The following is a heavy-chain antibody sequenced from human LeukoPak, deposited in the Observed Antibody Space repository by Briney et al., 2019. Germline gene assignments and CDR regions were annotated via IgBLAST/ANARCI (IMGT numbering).Heavy chain of an antibody. CDR2: INHSGST. V-gene: IGHV4-34*01. CDR3: ARILVVVVPAAISDSDYYYYYYMDV. CDR1: GGSFSGYY. D-gene: IGHD2-2*02. J-gene: IGHJ6*03. Sequence: PSETLSLTCAVYGGSFSGYYWSWMRQPPGKGLEWIGEINHSGSTNYNPSLKSRVTISVDTSKNQFSLKLSSVTAADTAVYYCARILVVVVPAAISDSDYYYYYYMDVWGKGTTVTVSS.